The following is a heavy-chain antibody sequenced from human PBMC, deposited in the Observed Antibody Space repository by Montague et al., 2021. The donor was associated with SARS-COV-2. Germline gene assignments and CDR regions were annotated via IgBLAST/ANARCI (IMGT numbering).Heavy chain of an antibody. CDR2: IYYSGTT. V-gene: IGHV4-39*01. CDR1: GGSITRNYY. D-gene: IGHD3-10*01. CDR3: ARPLVRGVPKAFDI. Sequence: SETLSLTCTVSGGSITRNYYWGWIRQPPGKGLEWVGNIYYSGTTXTNPXXXSRVTISVDASKNQFSLNLTSVTAADTAVYYCARPLVRGVPKAFDIWGQGALVIVSS. J-gene: IGHJ3*02.